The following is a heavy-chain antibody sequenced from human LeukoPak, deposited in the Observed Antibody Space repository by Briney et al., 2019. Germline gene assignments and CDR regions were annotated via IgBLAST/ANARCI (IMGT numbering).Heavy chain of an antibody. CDR3: ARDSVGISARYGMDV. CDR2: IKQEGSET. CDR1: GFIFSDYA. J-gene: IGHJ6*02. V-gene: IGHV3-7*01. D-gene: IGHD6-6*01. Sequence: GGSLRLSCTASGFIFSDYATSWVRQAPGTGLEWVANIKQEGSETYYLDSVRGRFIISRDNANNSLYLQMNSLRPEDTAVYYCARDSVGISARYGMDVWGQGTTVTVSS.